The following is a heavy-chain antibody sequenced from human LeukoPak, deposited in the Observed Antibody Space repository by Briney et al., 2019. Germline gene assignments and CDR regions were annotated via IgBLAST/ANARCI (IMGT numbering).Heavy chain of an antibody. Sequence: ASVKVSCKVSGYTLTELSMHWVRQAPGKGLEWMGGFDPEDGETIYAQKFQGRVTMTEDTSTDTAYMELSSLRSEDTAVYYCANEVVPAAIQEGAFDIWGQGTMVTVSS. CDR2: FDPEDGET. CDR1: GYTLTELS. V-gene: IGHV1-24*01. CDR3: ANEVVPAAIQEGAFDI. J-gene: IGHJ3*02. D-gene: IGHD2-2*02.